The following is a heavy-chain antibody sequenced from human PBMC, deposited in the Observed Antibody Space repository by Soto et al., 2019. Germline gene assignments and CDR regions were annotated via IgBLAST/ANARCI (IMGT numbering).Heavy chain of an antibody. J-gene: IGHJ2*01. V-gene: IGHV3-74*01. CDR2: INSDGSST. CDR1: GFTFSSYW. CDR3: ARVELTTVVKYWYFDL. Sequence: GGSLRLSCAASGFTFSSYWMHWVRQAPGKGLVWVSRINSDGSSTSYADSVKGRFTISRDNAKNTLYLQMNSLRAEDTAVYYCARVELTTVVKYWYFDLWGRGTLVTVSS. D-gene: IGHD4-17*01.